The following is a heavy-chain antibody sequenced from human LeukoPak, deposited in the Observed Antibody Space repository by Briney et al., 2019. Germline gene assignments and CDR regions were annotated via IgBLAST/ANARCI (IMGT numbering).Heavy chain of an antibody. V-gene: IGHV3-30-3*01. D-gene: IGHD4-17*01. Sequence: SGRSLRLSCAASGFTFSSYAMHWVRQAPGKGLEWVAVISYDGSNKYYADSVKGRFTISRDNSKNTLYLQMNSLRAEDTAVYYCTRGRYYFDYWGQGILVTVSS. CDR1: GFTFSSYA. J-gene: IGHJ4*02. CDR3: TRGRYYFDY. CDR2: ISYDGSNK.